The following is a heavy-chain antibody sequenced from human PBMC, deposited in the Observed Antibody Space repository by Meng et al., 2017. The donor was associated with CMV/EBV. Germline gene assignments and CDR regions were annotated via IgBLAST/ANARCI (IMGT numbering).Heavy chain of an antibody. Sequence: GESLKISCAASGFTFSSYSMNWVRQAPGKGLEWVSSISSSSSYIYYADSVKGRFTISRDNAKNSLYLQMNSLRAEDTAVYYCARDYCSSTSCGNYYYYGMDVWGQGTTVIVSS. V-gene: IGHV3-21*01. CDR2: ISSSSSYI. J-gene: IGHJ6*02. CDR1: GFTFSSYS. CDR3: ARDYCSSTSCGNYYYYGMDV. D-gene: IGHD2-2*01.